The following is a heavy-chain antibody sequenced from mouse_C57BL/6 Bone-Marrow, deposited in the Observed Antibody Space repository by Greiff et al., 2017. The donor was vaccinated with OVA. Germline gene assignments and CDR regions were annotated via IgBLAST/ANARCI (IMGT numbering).Heavy chain of an antibody. J-gene: IGHJ1*03. V-gene: IGHV1-53*01. D-gene: IGHD1-1*01. CDR3: ARDTTVVSYWYFDV. CDR1: GYTFTSYW. CDR2: INPSNGGT. Sequence: QVQLQQPGTELVKPGASVKLSCKASGYTFTSYWMHWVKQRPGQGLEWIGNINPSNGGTNYNEKFKSKATLTVDKSSSTAYMQLSSLTSEDSAVYYGARDTTVVSYWYFDVWGTGTTVTVSS.